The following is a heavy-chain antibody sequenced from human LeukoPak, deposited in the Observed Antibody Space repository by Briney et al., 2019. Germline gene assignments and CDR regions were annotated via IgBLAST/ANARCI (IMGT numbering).Heavy chain of an antibody. CDR1: GFTFSSYA. Sequence: GGSLRLSCAASGFTFSSYAMHWVRQAPGKGLEYVSAISSNGGSTYYANSVKGRFTTSRDNSKNTLYLQMGSLRAEDMAVYYCARGRVLRYFDWLSTDFDYWGQGTLVTVSS. CDR3: ARGRVLRYFDWLSTDFDY. J-gene: IGHJ4*02. CDR2: ISSNGGST. V-gene: IGHV3-64*01. D-gene: IGHD3-9*01.